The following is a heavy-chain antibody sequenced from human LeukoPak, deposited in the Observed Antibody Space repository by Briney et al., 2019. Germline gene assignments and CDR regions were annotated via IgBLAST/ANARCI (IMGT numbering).Heavy chain of an antibody. Sequence: PSETLSLTCAVSGAPISSGGYSWSWIRQPPGKGLEWIGYIYNSENTHYNPALKSRLTISVDTSKNQFSLKLSSVTAADTAVYYCAREGGAGAFDIWGQGTMVTVSS. CDR1: GAPISSGGYS. V-gene: IGHV4-30-4*07. J-gene: IGHJ3*02. CDR2: IYNSENT. CDR3: AREGGAGAFDI. D-gene: IGHD3-16*01.